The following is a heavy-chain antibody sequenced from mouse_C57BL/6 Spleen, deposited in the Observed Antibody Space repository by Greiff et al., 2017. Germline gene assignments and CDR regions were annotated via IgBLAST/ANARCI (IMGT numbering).Heavy chain of an antibody. V-gene: IGHV6-6*01. CDR1: GFTFSDAW. CDR3: TRRVFFITTVVASDY. J-gene: IGHJ2*01. Sequence: EVKLEESGGGLVQPGGSMKLSCAASGFTFSDAWMDWVRQSPEKGLEWVAEIRNKANNHATYYAESVKGRFTISRDDSKSSVYLQMNSLRAEDTGIYYCTRRVFFITTVVASDYWGQGTTLTVSS. D-gene: IGHD1-1*01. CDR2: IRNKANNHAT.